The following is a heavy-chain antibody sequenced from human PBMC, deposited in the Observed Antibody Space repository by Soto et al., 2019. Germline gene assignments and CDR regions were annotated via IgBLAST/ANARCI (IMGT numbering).Heavy chain of an antibody. V-gene: IGHV4-59*01. CDR3: ASGGNWFDP. D-gene: IGHD3-16*01. Sequence: SETLSLTCNVSGGSISNYYWTWVRQSPERGLEWIGYMYYNGNINYNPSLKSRVTISIDTSKNQFSLTLKSVTAADTAVYYCASGGNWFDPWGQGVLVTVSS. J-gene: IGHJ5*02. CDR2: MYYNGNI. CDR1: GGSISNYY.